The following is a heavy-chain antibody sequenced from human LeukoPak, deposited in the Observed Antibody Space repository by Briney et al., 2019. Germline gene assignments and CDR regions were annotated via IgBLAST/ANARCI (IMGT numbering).Heavy chain of an antibody. Sequence: PSETLSLTCTVSGGSISGYYWSWIRQPPGKGLEWIGEINHSGSTNYNPSLKSRVTISVDTSKNQFSLKLSSVTAADTAVYYCARGTPTPYDYVWGSYRGQWFDPWGQGTLVTVSS. D-gene: IGHD3-16*02. V-gene: IGHV4-34*01. CDR3: ARGTPTPYDYVWGSYRGQWFDP. J-gene: IGHJ5*02. CDR2: INHSGST. CDR1: GGSISGYY.